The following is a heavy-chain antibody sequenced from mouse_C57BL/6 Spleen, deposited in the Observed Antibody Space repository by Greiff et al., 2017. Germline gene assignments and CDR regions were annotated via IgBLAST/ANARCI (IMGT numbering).Heavy chain of an antibody. CDR1: GFTFSSYA. Sequence: DVTLVESGGGLVKPGGSLKLSCAASGFTFSSYAMSWVRQTPEKRLEWVATISDGGSYTYYPDNVKGRFTISRDNAKNNLYLQMSHLKSEDTAMYYCARGTLYYFDYWGQGTTLTVSS. V-gene: IGHV5-4*03. CDR2: ISDGGSYT. CDR3: ARGTLYYFDY. J-gene: IGHJ2*01.